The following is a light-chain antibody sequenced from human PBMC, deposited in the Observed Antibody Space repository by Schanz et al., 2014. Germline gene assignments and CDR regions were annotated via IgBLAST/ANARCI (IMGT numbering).Light chain of an antibody. J-gene: IGLJ1*01. CDR1: SSDVGNYNF. CDR2: EVS. CDR3: SSYGGSHNYV. Sequence: QSALTQPPSASGSPGQSVTISCTGTSSDVGNYNFVSWYQHHPGKAPKLMIYEVSKRSSGVPDRFSGSKSGNTASLTVSGLQAEDEADYYCSSYGGSHNYVFGTGTKLTVL. V-gene: IGLV2-8*01.